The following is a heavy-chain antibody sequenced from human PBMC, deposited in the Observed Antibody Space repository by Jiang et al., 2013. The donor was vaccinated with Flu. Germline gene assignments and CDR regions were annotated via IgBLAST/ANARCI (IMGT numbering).Heavy chain of an antibody. V-gene: IGHV3-74*01. D-gene: IGHD3-10*01. Sequence: LVWVSRITGDGSSTVYADSVKGRFTISRDNAKNTLYLQMNSLRAEDTAVYYCARDGRRGDFDYWGQGTLVTVSS. CDR3: ARDGRRGDFDY. J-gene: IGHJ4*02. CDR2: ITGDGSST.